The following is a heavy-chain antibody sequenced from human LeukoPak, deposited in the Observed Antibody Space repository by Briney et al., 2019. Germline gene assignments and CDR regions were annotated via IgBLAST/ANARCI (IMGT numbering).Heavy chain of an antibody. D-gene: IGHD6-19*01. J-gene: IGHJ4*02. Sequence: GGSLRLSCAASGFTFSSYGMHWVRQAPGKGLEWVAFIRYDGSNKYYADSVEGRFTISRDNSKNTLYLQMNSLRAEDTAVYYCAKRAVAGTSGFDDWGQGTLVTVSS. CDR3: AKRAVAGTSGFDD. V-gene: IGHV3-30*02. CDR2: IRYDGSNK. CDR1: GFTFSSYG.